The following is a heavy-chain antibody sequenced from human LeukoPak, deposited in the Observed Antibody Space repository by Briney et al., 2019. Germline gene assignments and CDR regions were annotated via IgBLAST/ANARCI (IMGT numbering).Heavy chain of an antibody. Sequence: GPSVKVSCKASGGTFSSYAISWVRQAPGQGLEGMGGVIPIFGTANYAQKFQGGVTITADESTSTAYMELSSLRSEDTAVYYCARGLNTAEYYYYYYMDVWGKGTTVTISS. D-gene: IGHD5-18*01. CDR3: ARGLNTAEYYYYYYMDV. CDR2: VIPIFGTA. CDR1: GGTFSSYA. J-gene: IGHJ6*03. V-gene: IGHV1-69*13.